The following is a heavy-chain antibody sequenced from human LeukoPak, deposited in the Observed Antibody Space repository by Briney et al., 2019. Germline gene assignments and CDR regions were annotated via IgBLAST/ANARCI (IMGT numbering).Heavy chain of an antibody. J-gene: IGHJ5*02. D-gene: IGHD5/OR15-5a*01. Sequence: SETLSLTCNVSGGSISSNTYFWGWIRRPPGKGLEWIGSIRYSGSTYYNPSLKSRVAISVDTSENQFSLNLSSLTAADTAVYYCATSDTVSTYNWFDPWGQGTLVTVS. V-gene: IGHV4-39*01. CDR3: ATSDTVSTYNWFDP. CDR2: IRYSGST. CDR1: GGSISSNTYF.